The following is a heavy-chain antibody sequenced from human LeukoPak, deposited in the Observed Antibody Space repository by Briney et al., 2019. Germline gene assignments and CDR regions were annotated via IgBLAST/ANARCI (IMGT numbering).Heavy chain of an antibody. Sequence: GGSLRLSCAASGFTFSDYYMSWIRQAPGKGLEWVSYISSSGSTIYYADSVKGRFTISRDNAKNSLYLQMNSLRAEDTAVYYCASFSDYGDYVFLGWGQGTLVTVSS. CDR3: ASFSDYGDYVFLG. V-gene: IGHV3-11*04. J-gene: IGHJ4*02. D-gene: IGHD4-17*01. CDR2: ISSSGSTI. CDR1: GFTFSDYY.